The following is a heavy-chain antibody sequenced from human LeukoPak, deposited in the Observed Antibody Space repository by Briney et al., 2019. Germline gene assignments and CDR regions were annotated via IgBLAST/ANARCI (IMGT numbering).Heavy chain of an antibody. D-gene: IGHD3-22*01. V-gene: IGHV1-18*01. Sequence: ASVKVSCKASGYTLTSFGLSWMRQAPGQGLEWMGWISPYNGNTSNAQKFQGRVTMTTDTSTSTAYMELRRVRSDDTAVYYCARDWTTYYYDDSGYDYWGQGTLVTVSS. CDR3: ARDWTTYYYDDSGYDY. J-gene: IGHJ4*02. CDR1: GYTLTSFG. CDR2: ISPYNGNT.